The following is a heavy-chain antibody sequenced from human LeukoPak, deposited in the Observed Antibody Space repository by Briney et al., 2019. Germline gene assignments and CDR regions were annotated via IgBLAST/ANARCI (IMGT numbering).Heavy chain of an antibody. CDR1: GFTFSSFA. Sequence: GGSLRLSCAASGFTFSSFAMTWVRQAPNKGLEWISTISGAGSATFYADSVKGRFTISRDNSKNTLYLQMNSLRAEDTAVYYCAKIVELRNNDYWGQGTLVTVSS. V-gene: IGHV3-23*01. J-gene: IGHJ4*02. D-gene: IGHD1-26*01. CDR2: ISGAGSAT. CDR3: AKIVELRNNDY.